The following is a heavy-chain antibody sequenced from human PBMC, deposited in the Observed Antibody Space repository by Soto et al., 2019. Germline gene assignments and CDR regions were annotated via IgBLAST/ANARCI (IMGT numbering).Heavy chain of an antibody. CDR1: GGTFSSYT. V-gene: IGHV1-69*02. CDR3: ARSYCSSTSCYYYMDV. CDR2: IIPILGIA. Sequence: SVKVSCKASGGTFSSYTISWVRQAPGQGLEWMGRIIPILGIANYAQKFQGRVTITADKSTSTAYMELSSLRSEDTAVYYCARSYCSSTSCYYYMDVWGKGTTVTVS. J-gene: IGHJ6*03. D-gene: IGHD2-2*01.